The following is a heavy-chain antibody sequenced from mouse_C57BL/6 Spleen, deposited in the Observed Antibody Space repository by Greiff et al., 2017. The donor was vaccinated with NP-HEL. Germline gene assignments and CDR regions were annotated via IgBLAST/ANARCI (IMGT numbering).Heavy chain of an antibody. Sequence: QVQLQQPGAELVMPGASVKLSCKASGYTFTSYWMHWVKQRPGQGLEWIGEIDPSDSYTNYNQKFKGKSTLTVDKSSSTAYMQLSSLTSEDSAVYYGARGGSSGPAWFAYWGQGTLVTVSA. D-gene: IGHD3-2*02. J-gene: IGHJ3*01. CDR3: ARGGSSGPAWFAY. CDR2: IDPSDSYT. V-gene: IGHV1-69*01. CDR1: GYTFTSYW.